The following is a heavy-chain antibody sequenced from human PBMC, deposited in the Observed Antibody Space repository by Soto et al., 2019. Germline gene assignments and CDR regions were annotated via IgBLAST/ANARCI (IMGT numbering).Heavy chain of an antibody. CDR2: ISAGNGDT. CDR3: ARDQWLVLGGDY. V-gene: IGHV1-3*01. Sequence: ASVKVSCKASGYTFTNYAIHWVRQAPGQRLEWMGWISAGNGDTKYSQKFQGRVSITRDTSATTAYMELSSLTSEDTAVYYCARDQWLVLGGDYWGQGTPVTVSS. J-gene: IGHJ4*02. D-gene: IGHD6-19*01. CDR1: GYTFTNYA.